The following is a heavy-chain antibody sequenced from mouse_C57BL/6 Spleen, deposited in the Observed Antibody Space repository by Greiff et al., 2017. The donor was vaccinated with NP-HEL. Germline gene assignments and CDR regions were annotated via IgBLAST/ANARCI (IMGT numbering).Heavy chain of an antibody. CDR1: GFTFSSYA. Sequence: EVQRVESGGGLVKPGGSLKLSCAASGFTFSSYAMSWVRQTPEKRLEWVATISDGGSYTYYPDNVKGRFTISRDNAKNNLYLEMSHLKSEDTAMYYCAREELIIDYWGQGTTHTVAS. J-gene: IGHJ2*01. D-gene: IGHD1-1*01. CDR3: AREELIIDY. CDR2: ISDGGSYT. V-gene: IGHV5-4*01.